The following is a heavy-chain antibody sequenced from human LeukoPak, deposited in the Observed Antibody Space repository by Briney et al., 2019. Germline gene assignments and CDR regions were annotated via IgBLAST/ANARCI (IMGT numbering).Heavy chain of an antibody. Sequence: ASVEVSCKASGGTFSSYAISWVRQAPGQGLEWMGGIIPIFGTANYAQKFQGRVTITADESTSTAYMELSSLRSEDTAVYYCARRYYDSSGYPWNGMDVWGQGTTVTVSS. CDR2: IIPIFGTA. D-gene: IGHD3-22*01. CDR1: GGTFSSYA. V-gene: IGHV1-69*13. CDR3: ARRYYDSSGYPWNGMDV. J-gene: IGHJ6*02.